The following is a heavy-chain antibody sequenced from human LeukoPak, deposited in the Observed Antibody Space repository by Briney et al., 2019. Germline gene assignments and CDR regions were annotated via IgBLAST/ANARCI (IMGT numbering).Heavy chain of an antibody. CDR1: GYTFTGYY. J-gene: IGHJ6*03. D-gene: IGHD6-19*01. CDR3: ARLAVAGAHYYYYMDV. V-gene: IGHV1-2*06. CDR2: INPSSGGT. Sequence: ASVKVSCKASGYTFTGYYMHWVRQAPGQGLEWMGRINPSSGGTNYAQKFQGRVTMTRDTSISTAYMELSRLRSDDTAVYYCARLAVAGAHYYYYMDVWGKGTTVTVSS.